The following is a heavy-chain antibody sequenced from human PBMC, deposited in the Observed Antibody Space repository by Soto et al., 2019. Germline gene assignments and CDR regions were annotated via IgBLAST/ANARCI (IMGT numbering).Heavy chain of an antibody. V-gene: IGHV4-34*01. J-gene: IGHJ5*02. CDR3: ARALRGDFWSGNWFDP. Sequence: SETLSLTCAVYGGSFSGYYWSWIRQPPGKGLEWIGEINHSGSTNHNPSLKSRVTISVDTSKNQFSLKLSSVTAADTAVYYCARALRGDFWSGNWFDPWGQGTLVTVSS. CDR1: GGSFSGYY. CDR2: INHSGST. D-gene: IGHD3-3*01.